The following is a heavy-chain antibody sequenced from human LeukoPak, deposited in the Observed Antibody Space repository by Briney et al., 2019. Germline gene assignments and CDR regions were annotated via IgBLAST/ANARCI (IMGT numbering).Heavy chain of an antibody. V-gene: IGHV1-69*02. D-gene: IGHD3-10*01. CDR3: ARYPFGGSGSYWFDP. CDR2: IIPILGIA. CDR1: GGTFSSYT. J-gene: IGHJ5*02. Sequence: SVKVSCKASGGTFSSYTISWVRQAPGQGLEWMGRIIPILGIANYAQTFQGRVTITADKSTSTAYMELSSLRYEDTAVYNCARYPFGGSGSYWFDPWGQGTLVSVSS.